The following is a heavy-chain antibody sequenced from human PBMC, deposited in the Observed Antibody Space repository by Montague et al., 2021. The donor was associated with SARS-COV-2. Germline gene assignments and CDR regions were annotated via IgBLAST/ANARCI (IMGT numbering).Heavy chain of an antibody. Sequence: SETLSLTCSISGVSITSYYWSWVRQPAGKGLEWIGHIYASGSTNYSPSSKSRVRLSIDNPKNQFSLKLESLTAADTAVYYCVRDGGNWYYFDYWGQGALVTVSS. D-gene: IGHD3-16*01. CDR1: GVSITSYY. J-gene: IGHJ4*02. CDR2: IYASGST. CDR3: VRDGGNWYYFDY. V-gene: IGHV4-4*07.